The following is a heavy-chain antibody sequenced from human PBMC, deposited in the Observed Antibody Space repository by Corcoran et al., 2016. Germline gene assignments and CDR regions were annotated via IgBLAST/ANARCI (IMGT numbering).Heavy chain of an antibody. CDR1: GGSFSGYY. CDR3: ARRSLRPGDRNDGFDP. Sequence: QVQLQQWGAGLLKPSETLSLTCAVYGGSFSGYYWSWIRQPPGKGLEWIGEINDSGSTNYNPPHKSRVTISVDTSKNKVSLKLSQVTGAATAVDYCARRSLRPGDRNDGFDPWGQGTLVTVSS. V-gene: IGHV4-34*01. J-gene: IGHJ5*02. CDR2: INDSGST. D-gene: IGHD2-21*01.